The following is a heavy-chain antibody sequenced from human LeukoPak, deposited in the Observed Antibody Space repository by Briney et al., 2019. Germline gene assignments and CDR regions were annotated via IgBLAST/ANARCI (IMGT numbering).Heavy chain of an antibody. CDR3: ARALTKLVVPAAPTFDY. CDR1: GGSFSGYY. Sequence: SETLSLTCAVYGGSFSGYYWSWIRQPPGKGLEWIGEINHSGSTNYNPSLKSRVTISVDTSKNQFSLNLSSVTPADTAVYYWARALTKLVVPAAPTFDYWGQGTLVTVSS. CDR2: INHSGST. D-gene: IGHD2-2*01. J-gene: IGHJ4*02. V-gene: IGHV4-34*01.